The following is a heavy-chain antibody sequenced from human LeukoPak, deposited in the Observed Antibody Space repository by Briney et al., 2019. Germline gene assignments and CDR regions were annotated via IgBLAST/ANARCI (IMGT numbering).Heavy chain of an antibody. Sequence: ASVKVSCKASGYTFTSYDINWVRQATGQGLEWMGWMNPNSGNTGYAQKFQGRVTMTRNASISTAYMELSSLRSEDTAVYYCATRSPYDSSGYQPFDYWGQGTLVTVSS. D-gene: IGHD3-22*01. CDR3: ATRSPYDSSGYQPFDY. V-gene: IGHV1-8*01. CDR1: GYTFTSYD. CDR2: MNPNSGNT. J-gene: IGHJ4*02.